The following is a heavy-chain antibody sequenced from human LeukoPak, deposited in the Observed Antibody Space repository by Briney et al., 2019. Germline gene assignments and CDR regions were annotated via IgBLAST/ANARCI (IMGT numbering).Heavy chain of an antibody. Sequence: GASVKVSCKASGYTFTSYYMHWVRQAPGQGLEWMGIINPSGGSTSYAQKFQGRVTMTRDMSTSTVCMELSSLRSEDTAVYYCASSTYYYGSGPPYYYYYYMDVWGKGTTVTVSS. CDR3: ASSTYYYGSGPPYYYYYYMDV. CDR1: GYTFTSYY. V-gene: IGHV1-46*01. CDR2: INPSGGST. J-gene: IGHJ6*03. D-gene: IGHD3-10*01.